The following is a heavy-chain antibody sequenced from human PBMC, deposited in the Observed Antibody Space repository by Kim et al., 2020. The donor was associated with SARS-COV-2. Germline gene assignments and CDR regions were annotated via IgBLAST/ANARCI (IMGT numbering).Heavy chain of an antibody. CDR3: ASTVRGVRAFDI. Sequence: RYSPPFQGQVTISADKSISTAYLQWSSLKASDTAMYYCASTVRGVRAFDIWGQGTMVSVSS. V-gene: IGHV5-51*01. D-gene: IGHD3-10*01. J-gene: IGHJ3*02.